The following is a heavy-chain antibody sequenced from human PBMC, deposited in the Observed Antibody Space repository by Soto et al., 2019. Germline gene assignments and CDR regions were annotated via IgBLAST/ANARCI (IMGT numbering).Heavy chain of an antibody. D-gene: IGHD3-22*01. V-gene: IGHV5-10-1*01. J-gene: IGHJ3*01. CDR2: IDPSDSDT. CDR3: ATLGYSLGTFDF. CDR1: GYSFTSYW. Sequence: PGESLKISCKGSGYSFTSYWISWVRQMPGKGLELMGRIDPSDSDTYYSPSFQGHVTISADKSISAAYPQWSSLKASDTAMYYCATLGYSLGTFDFWGRGTRVTVSS.